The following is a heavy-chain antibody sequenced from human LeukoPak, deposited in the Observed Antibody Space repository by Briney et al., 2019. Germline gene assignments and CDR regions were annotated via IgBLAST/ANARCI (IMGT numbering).Heavy chain of an antibody. V-gene: IGHV4-34*01. J-gene: IGHJ4*02. CDR3: TRRTTGHDY. CDR2: INHSGYT. Sequence: QTSETLSLTCAVSGVSFNDYYWSWVRQTPGKGLEWIGEINHSGYTNDSPSLKSRVTISIDTSRNQFSLNLRSVTAADTGFYYCTRRTTGHDYWGQGTLVTVSS. D-gene: IGHD4-17*01. CDR1: GVSFNDYY.